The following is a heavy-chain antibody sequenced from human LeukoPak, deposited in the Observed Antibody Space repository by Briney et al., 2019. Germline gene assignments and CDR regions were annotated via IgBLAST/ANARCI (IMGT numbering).Heavy chain of an antibody. D-gene: IGHD1-14*01. Sequence: ASVKVSCKASGFTFSDYYLHWLRQAPGQGLEWLGWVNPNSGDTDYAQNFQGRVTMTRDTSISTAYMELSRLTSDDTAVYYCARTTDDYWGQGTLVTVSS. J-gene: IGHJ4*02. V-gene: IGHV1-2*02. CDR2: VNPNSGDT. CDR3: ARTTDDY. CDR1: GFTFSDYY.